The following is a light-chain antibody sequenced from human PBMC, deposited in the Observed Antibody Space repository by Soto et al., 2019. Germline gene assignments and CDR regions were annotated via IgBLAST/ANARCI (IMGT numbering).Light chain of an antibody. CDR3: QQRSNWLT. CDR2: GAS. V-gene: IGKV3-15*01. J-gene: IGKJ4*01. CDR1: QSVGSN. Sequence: EIVMTQSPATLSVSPGERATLSCRASQSVGSNLAWYQQKPGQAPRLLIYGASTRATGIPARFSGSGSGTEFTLTISSLQSEDFAVYYCQQRSNWLTFGGGTKVDIK.